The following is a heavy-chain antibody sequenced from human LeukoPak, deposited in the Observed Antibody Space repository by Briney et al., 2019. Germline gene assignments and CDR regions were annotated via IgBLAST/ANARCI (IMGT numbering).Heavy chain of an antibody. D-gene: IGHD3-10*01. CDR2: ISDNDGST. Sequence: PGGSLRLSCAAPGFDFNNYAVSWVRQTPGKGLEWVSGISDNDGSTYYTDSVKGRFTISRDNSEGTVYLQMNNLRAADTALYFCVRHDSYIPFWGQGTPVTVSS. CDR1: GFDFNNYA. J-gene: IGHJ1*01. CDR3: VRHDSYIPF. V-gene: IGHV3-23*01.